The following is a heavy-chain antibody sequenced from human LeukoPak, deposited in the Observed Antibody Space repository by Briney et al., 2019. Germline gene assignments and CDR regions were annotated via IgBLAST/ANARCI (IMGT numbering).Heavy chain of an antibody. CDR1: GFTFSGSA. J-gene: IGHJ4*02. D-gene: IGHD3-22*01. Sequence: GGSLKLSCAASGFTFSGSAIHWVRQASGKGLEWVGRIRSKAKSYATAYAASVKGRFTISRDDSKNTAYLQMNSLKTEDTAVYYCTRRAYYYDSSGYPENERFDHWGQGTLVTVSS. V-gene: IGHV3-73*01. CDR2: IRSKAKSYAT. CDR3: TRRAYYYDSSGYPENERFDH.